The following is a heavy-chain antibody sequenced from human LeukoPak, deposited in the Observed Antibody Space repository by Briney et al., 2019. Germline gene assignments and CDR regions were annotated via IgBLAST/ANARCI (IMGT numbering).Heavy chain of an antibody. CDR2: ITVSGSTK. Sequence: GGSLRLSCAVSGFTFSSFEMNWVRQAPGKGLEWVSYITVSGSTKYYADSVKGRFTISRDNAKNSLYLQMNSLRAEGTAVYYCARGDGSSGWYLDYWGQGTLVTVSS. CDR3: ARGDGSSGWYLDY. D-gene: IGHD6-19*01. J-gene: IGHJ4*02. CDR1: GFTFSSFE. V-gene: IGHV3-48*03.